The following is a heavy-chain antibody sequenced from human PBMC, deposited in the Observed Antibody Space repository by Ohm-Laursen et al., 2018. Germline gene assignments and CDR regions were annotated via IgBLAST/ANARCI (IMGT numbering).Heavy chain of an antibody. D-gene: IGHD3-9*01. CDR1: GYTFTSYD. V-gene: IGHV1-8*01. CDR2: MNPNSGNT. CDR3: ARASKDDDILTGYPYYYYGMDV. J-gene: IGHJ6*02. Sequence: ASVKVSCKASGYTFTSYDINWVRQATGQGLEWMGWMNPNSGNTGYAQKFQGRVTMTRNTSISTAYMELSSLRSEDTAVYYCARASKDDDILTGYPYYYYGMDVWGQGTTVTVSS.